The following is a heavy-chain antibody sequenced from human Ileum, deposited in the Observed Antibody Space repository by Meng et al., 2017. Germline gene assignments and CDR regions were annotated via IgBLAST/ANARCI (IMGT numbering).Heavy chain of an antibody. V-gene: IGHV4-34*01. CDR2: INRGGAT. D-gene: IGHD3-3*01. CDR3: AVGPASEWFFDS. J-gene: IGHJ4*02. CDR1: GGSSSGDY. Sequence: QVPPEEWGPGLLKPSGTLALTCAVDGGSSSGDYWSWLRQTPGKGLEWIGEINRGGATNYSPSFRSRATISIDTSKNQFSLNLTSVTAADTAVYYCAVGPASEWFFDSWGQGSLVTVSS.